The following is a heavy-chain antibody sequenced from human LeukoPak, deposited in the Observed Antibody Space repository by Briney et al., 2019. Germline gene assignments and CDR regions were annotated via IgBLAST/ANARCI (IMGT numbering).Heavy chain of an antibody. V-gene: IGHV3-30*03. CDR2: ISYDGSNK. D-gene: IGHD1-20*01. CDR3: ARDRLGITGTPDAFDI. Sequence: PGGSLRLSCAASGFTFSSYGMHWVRQAPGKGLEWVAVISYDGSNKYYADSVKGRFTISRDNSKNTLYLQMNSLRADDTAVYYCARDRLGITGTPDAFDIWGQGTMVTVSS. J-gene: IGHJ3*02. CDR1: GFTFSSYG.